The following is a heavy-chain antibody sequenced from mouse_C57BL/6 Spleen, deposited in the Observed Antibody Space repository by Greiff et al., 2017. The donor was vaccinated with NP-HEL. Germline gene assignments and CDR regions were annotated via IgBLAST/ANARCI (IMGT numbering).Heavy chain of an antibody. J-gene: IGHJ2*01. CDR2: INPNNGGT. CDR1: GYTFTDYY. V-gene: IGHV1-26*01. CDR3: ARDYDYDETPFDY. Sequence: EVQLQQSGPELVKPGASVKISCKASGYTFTDYYMNWVKQSHGKSLEWIGDINPNNGGTSYNQKFKGKATLTVDKSSSTAYMELRSLTSEDSAVYYCARDYDYDETPFDYWGQGTTLTVSS. D-gene: IGHD2-4*01.